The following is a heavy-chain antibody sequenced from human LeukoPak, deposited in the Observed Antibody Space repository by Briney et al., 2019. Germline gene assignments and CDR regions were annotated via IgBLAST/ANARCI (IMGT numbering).Heavy chain of an antibody. J-gene: IGHJ4*02. CDR2: ISRSTSYI. D-gene: IGHD3-16*01. Sequence: GGSLRLSCAASGFTLSTYSTNWVRQAPGKGLEWVSSISRSTSYIYYADSVKGRFTISRDNAKNSLYLQMNSLTAEDTAVYYCVCLGLGGLSLDWGQGTLVTVSS. CDR3: VCLGLGGLSLD. CDR1: GFTLSTYS. V-gene: IGHV3-21*01.